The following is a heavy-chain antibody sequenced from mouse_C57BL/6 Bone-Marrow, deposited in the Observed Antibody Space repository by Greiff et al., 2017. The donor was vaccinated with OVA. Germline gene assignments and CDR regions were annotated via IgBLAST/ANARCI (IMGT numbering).Heavy chain of an antibody. V-gene: IGHV1-54*01. D-gene: IGHD4-1*01. CDR1: GYAFTNYL. CDR2: INPGSGGT. CDR3: ARGERGRFAY. Sequence: VQLQESGAELVRPGTSVKVSCKASGYAFTNYLIEWVKQRPGQGLEWIGVINPGSGGTNYNEKFKGKATLTADKSSSTAYMQLSSLTSEDSAVYFCARGERGRFAYWGQGTLVTVSA. J-gene: IGHJ3*01.